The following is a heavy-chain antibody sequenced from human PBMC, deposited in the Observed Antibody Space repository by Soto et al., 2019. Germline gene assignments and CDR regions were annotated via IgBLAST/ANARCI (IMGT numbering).Heavy chain of an antibody. Sequence: SETLSLTCAVSGGSISSSNWWSWVRQPPGKGLEWIGGIYHSGSTNYNPSLKSRVTISVDTSKNQFSLKLSSVTAADTAVYYCATQEVGGSYVYTFDPWGQGTLVTVSS. CDR3: ATQEVGGSYVYTFDP. D-gene: IGHD1-26*01. V-gene: IGHV4-4*02. J-gene: IGHJ5*02. CDR1: GGSISSSNW. CDR2: IYHSGST.